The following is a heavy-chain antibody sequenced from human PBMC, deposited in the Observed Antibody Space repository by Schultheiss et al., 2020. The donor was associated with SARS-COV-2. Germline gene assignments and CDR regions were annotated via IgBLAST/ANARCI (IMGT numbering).Heavy chain of an antibody. J-gene: IGHJ3*02. CDR3: ASNSITMIVVRAFDI. V-gene: IGHV3-23*01. CDR1: GFTFSSYA. CDR2: ISGSGGST. Sequence: GESLKLSCAASGFTFSSYAMSWVRQAPGKGLEWVSAISGSGGSTYYADSVKGRFTISRDNSKNTLYLQMSSLRAEDTAVYYCASNSITMIVVRAFDIWGQGTMVTVSS. D-gene: IGHD3-22*01.